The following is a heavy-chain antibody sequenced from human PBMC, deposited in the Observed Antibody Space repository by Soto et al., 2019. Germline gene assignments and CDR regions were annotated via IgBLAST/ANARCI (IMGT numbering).Heavy chain of an antibody. CDR1: GYTFTSYD. V-gene: IGHV1-8*01. Sequence: QAQLVQSGAEVKEPGASVKVSCKASGYTFTSYDINWVRQATGQGLEWMGWMYTNSGNTGYAQKFQGRVTMTRNTSISTAYMEVSSLRAEDAAVYYCASLAGDAYYYYGMDVWGQGTTVTVAS. D-gene: IGHD6-25*01. CDR3: ASLAGDAYYYYGMDV. J-gene: IGHJ6*02. CDR2: MYTNSGNT.